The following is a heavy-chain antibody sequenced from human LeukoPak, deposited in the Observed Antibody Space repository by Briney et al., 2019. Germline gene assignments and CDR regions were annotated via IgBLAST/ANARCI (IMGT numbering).Heavy chain of an antibody. J-gene: IGHJ4*02. CDR3: ARAPRGWPSDY. Sequence: ASVRVSCTTSGYTFTGSYMHWVRQAPGQGPEWMAWINPNSADTNYAQKFQGRVTLTRDTSISTAYMELISLTSADTAVYYCARAPRGWPSDYWGQGTLVTVSS. V-gene: IGHV1-2*02. CDR1: GYTFTGSY. CDR2: INPNSADT. D-gene: IGHD2-15*01.